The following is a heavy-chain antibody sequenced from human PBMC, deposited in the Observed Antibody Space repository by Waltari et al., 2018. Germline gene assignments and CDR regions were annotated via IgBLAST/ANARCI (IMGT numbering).Heavy chain of an antibody. J-gene: IGHJ4*02. CDR2: ISNSGGTT. Sequence: EVQLVESGGGLAQHGGSLRLPWAASGFTFSRYAMGWVRQAPGKGLEWVSDISNSGGTTYYADSVKGRFTISRDNSKNTMYLQMNSLRVEDTAVYYCAKDLWLPHDYWGQGTLVTVSS. D-gene: IGHD5-12*01. CDR1: GFTFSRYA. CDR3: AKDLWLPHDY. V-gene: IGHV3-23*04.